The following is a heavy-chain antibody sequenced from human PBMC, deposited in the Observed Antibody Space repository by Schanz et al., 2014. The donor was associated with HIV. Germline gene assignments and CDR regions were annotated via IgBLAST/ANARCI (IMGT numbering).Heavy chain of an antibody. CDR2: IYYSGST. D-gene: IGHD1-1*01. CDR1: GVSIPSGGYY. V-gene: IGHV4-31*04. CDR3: ATNTNDGYFDF. J-gene: IGHJ4*02. Sequence: QVRLHESGPGLVKPSQTLSLTCTVSGVSIPSGGYYWTWIRQRPGRGLEWIGYIYYSGSTYYSPTLKSRLNLXXXXXRXXXXXXLSSVTAADTAVYYCATNTNDGYFDFWGPGTLVTVSS.